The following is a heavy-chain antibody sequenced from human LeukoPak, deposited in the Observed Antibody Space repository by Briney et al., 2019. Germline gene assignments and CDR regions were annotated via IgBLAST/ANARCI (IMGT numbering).Heavy chain of an antibody. CDR1: GGSMSTNY. D-gene: IGHD4-23*01. J-gene: IGHJ4*02. V-gene: IGHV4-59*01. Sequence: SETLSLTCNVPGGSMSTNYWSWIRQPPGKGLEWIGYIYYSGSTNYNPSLKSRVTISVDTSKSQFSLKLNSVTAADMAVYYCARGTTVLTYWGQGSLVTVSS. CDR3: ARGTTVLTY. CDR2: IYYSGST.